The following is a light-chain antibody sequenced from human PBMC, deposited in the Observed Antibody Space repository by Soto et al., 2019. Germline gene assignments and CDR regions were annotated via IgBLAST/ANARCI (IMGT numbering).Light chain of an antibody. CDR3: QSYDRGLSAFYV. V-gene: IGLV1-40*01. CDR1: SSNIGAGYD. J-gene: IGLJ1*01. CDR2: HNS. Sequence: QSVLTQPPSVSGAPGQRVTISCTGSSSNIGAGYDVHWYQQLPGTAPKLLIYHNSDRPSGVPDRFSGSKSGTSASLAITGLQAEDEADYYCQSYDRGLSAFYVFGTGTKFTVL.